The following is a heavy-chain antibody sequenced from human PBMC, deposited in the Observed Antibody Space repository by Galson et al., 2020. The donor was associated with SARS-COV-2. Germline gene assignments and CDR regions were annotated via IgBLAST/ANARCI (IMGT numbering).Heavy chain of an antibody. CDR1: GFTFSGHG. CDR3: AKDRDCTGYNCDKTWDA. Sequence: GGSLRLSCAASGFTFSGHGMHWVRQSPGKGLEWVAFIRYDGITKFYADSVEGRFTISRDNSDNTLYLQMNSLRPEDTAIYYCAKDRDCTGYNCDKTWDAWGQGCLVTVSS. CDR2: IRYDGITK. D-gene: IGHD1-20*01. J-gene: IGHJ5*02. V-gene: IGHV3-30*02.